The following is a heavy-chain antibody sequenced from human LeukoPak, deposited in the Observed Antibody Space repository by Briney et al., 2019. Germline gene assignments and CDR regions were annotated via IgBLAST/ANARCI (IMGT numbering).Heavy chain of an antibody. CDR2: MNPNSDNT. V-gene: IGHV1-8*01. Sequence: ASVKVSCKASGYTFTSYDINWVRQATGQGLEWMGWMNPNSDNTGYAQKFQGKVTMTRNTSISTAYMELSSLRSEDTAVYYCARGAPDSKWGYFDLWGRGTLVTVSS. CDR1: GYTFTSYD. J-gene: IGHJ2*01. D-gene: IGHD1-26*01. CDR3: ARGAPDSKWGYFDL.